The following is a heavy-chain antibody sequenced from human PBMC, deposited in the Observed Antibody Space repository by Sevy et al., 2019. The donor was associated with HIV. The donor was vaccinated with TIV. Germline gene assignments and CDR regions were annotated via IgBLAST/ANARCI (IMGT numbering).Heavy chain of an antibody. V-gene: IGHV1-69*06. D-gene: IGHD3-9*01. CDR3: ASGGGYDILTGLNYYYMDV. CDR1: GGTFSSYA. Sequence: ASLKVSCKASGGTFSSYAISWVRQAPGQGLEWMGGIIPIFGTANYAQKFQGRVTITADKSTSTAYMELSSLRSEDTAVYYCASGGGYDILTGLNYYYMDVWGKGTTVTVSS. J-gene: IGHJ6*03. CDR2: IIPIFGTA.